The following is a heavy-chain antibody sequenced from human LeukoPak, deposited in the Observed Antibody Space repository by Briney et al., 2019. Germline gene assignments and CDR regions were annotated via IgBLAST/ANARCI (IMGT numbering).Heavy chain of an antibody. Sequence: ASVKVSCKTSGYTFTGYFMHWVRQAPGQGLEWMGWINPNSGGTNYAQKFQGRVTMTRDTSISTAYMELSRLRSDDTAVYYCARDRAVPVGGYYMDVWGKGTTVTVSS. CDR1: GYTFTGYF. V-gene: IGHV1-2*02. D-gene: IGHD2-2*01. CDR3: ARDRAVPVGGYYMDV. CDR2: INPNSGGT. J-gene: IGHJ6*03.